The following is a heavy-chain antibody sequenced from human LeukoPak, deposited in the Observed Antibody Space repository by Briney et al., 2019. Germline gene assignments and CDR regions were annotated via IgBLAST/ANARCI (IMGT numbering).Heavy chain of an antibody. CDR2: IKEDGTRK. J-gene: IGHJ6*02. V-gene: IGHV3-7*03. CDR1: GFTFSSHW. D-gene: IGHD2-15*01. Sequence: GGSLRLSCAASGFTFSSHWMTWVRQAPGKGLEWVANIKEDGTRKNYMDSVKGRFTISRDNSKNTLFLQMNSLRAEDTAVYYCAKNLYCGGGSCYPSALGMDVWGQGTTVTVSS. CDR3: AKNLYCGGGSCYPSALGMDV.